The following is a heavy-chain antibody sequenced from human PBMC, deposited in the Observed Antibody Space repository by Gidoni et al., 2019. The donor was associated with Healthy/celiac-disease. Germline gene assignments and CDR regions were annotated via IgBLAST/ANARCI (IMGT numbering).Heavy chain of an antibody. Sequence: VQLQLWGAGLLKPSETLSLICAVYGGFFSGYSWSWIRQPPGKGQEWIGEINHSGSTNYNPYLKSRFTISIDTSKNQFSQKLSSVTAADTAVYYCARGGVVAATRGCDPWGQGTLVTVSA. V-gene: IGHV4-34*01. CDR3: ARGGVVAATRGCDP. CDR2: INHSGST. D-gene: IGHD2-15*01. J-gene: IGHJ5*02. CDR1: GGFFSGYS.